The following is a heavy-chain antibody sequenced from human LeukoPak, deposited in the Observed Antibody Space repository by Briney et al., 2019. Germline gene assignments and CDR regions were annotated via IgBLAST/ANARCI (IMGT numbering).Heavy chain of an antibody. D-gene: IGHD3-16*01. CDR1: GFTFSMYS. CDR2: INSVSTTM. Sequence: GGSLRLSCVASGFTFSMYSMNWVRQAPGEGLGWVSYINSVSTTMYYADSVEGRFTVSRASAKNSLYLQMNSLRDEDTAVYYCARDPALGGVTGFLDYWGQGALVTVSS. J-gene: IGHJ4*02. V-gene: IGHV3-48*02. CDR3: ARDPALGGVTGFLDY.